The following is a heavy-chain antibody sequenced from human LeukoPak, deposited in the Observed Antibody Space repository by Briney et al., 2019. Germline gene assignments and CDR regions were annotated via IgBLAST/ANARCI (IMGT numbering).Heavy chain of an antibody. Sequence: SETLSLTCTVSGGSISSYYWSWIRQPPGKGLEWIGYIYYSGSTNYNPSLKSRVTISVDRSKNQFSLKLSSVTAADTAVYYCARSAGSRYYFDYWGQGTLVTVSS. D-gene: IGHD6-25*01. CDR2: IYYSGST. CDR1: GGSISSYY. CDR3: ARSAGSRYYFDY. J-gene: IGHJ4*02. V-gene: IGHV4-59*12.